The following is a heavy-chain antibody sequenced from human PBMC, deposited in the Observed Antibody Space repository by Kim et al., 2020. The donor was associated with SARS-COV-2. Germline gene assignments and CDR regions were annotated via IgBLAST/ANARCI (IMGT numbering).Heavy chain of an antibody. J-gene: IGHJ4*02. CDR3: ASSLYDYGWGSYLDY. Sequence: DSVKSRLTISRDNIKNSLYLQMNSLRDEDTAVYYCASSLYDYGWGSYLDYWGQGTLVTVSS. V-gene: IGHV3-48*02. D-gene: IGHD3-16*02.